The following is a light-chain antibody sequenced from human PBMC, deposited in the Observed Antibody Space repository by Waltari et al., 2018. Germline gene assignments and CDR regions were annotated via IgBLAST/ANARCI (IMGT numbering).Light chain of an antibody. Sequence: EIVLTQSPGTLSLSPGERATLSFRASQSIGRYLVWYQQKPGQPPRLLIYCASTRAAGLPDRFSGSGSGTDFTLTISSLEPEDFAVYYCQNHERLPAVFGQGTKVEIK. CDR1: QSIGRY. V-gene: IGKV3-20*01. J-gene: IGKJ1*01. CDR2: CAS. CDR3: QNHERLPAV.